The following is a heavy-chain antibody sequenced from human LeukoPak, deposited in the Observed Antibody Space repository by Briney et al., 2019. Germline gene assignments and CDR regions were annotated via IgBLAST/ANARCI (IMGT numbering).Heavy chain of an antibody. D-gene: IGHD2-15*01. V-gene: IGHV3-48*03. J-gene: IGHJ5*02. CDR3: GSCSGGSCHSGWFDP. CDR1: GLILNGATFKNYE. Sequence: PGGSLRLSCVGSGLILNGATFKNYEMNWVRQAPGKGLEWVSYIGSSGSTVYYADSVKGRFTISRDNAKNSLYLQMNSLRAEDTAVYYCGSCSGGSCHSGWFDPWGQGTLVTVSS. CDR2: IGSSGSTV.